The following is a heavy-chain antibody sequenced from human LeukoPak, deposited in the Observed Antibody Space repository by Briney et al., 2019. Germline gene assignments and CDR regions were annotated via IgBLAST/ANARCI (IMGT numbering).Heavy chain of an antibody. J-gene: IGHJ6*02. D-gene: IGHD3-3*01. CDR3: AKINYDFWSGQNYGMDV. V-gene: IGHV5-51*01. CDR2: IYPGDSDT. CDR1: GYSFTSYW. Sequence: GESLKISCKGSGYSFTSYWIGWVRQMPGKGLKWMGIIYPGDSDTRYSPSFQGQVTISADKSISTAYLQWSSLKASDTAMYYCAKINYDFWSGQNYGMDVWGQGTTVTVSS.